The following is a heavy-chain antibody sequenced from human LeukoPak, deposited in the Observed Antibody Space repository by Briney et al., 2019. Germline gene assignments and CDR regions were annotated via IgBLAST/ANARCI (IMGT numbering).Heavy chain of an antibody. J-gene: IGHJ4*02. Sequence: PGGSQRLSCAGSGFTFSSYSMNWVRQAPGKGLEWVSSISSSSSYIYYADSVKGRFTISRDNAKNSLYLQMNSLRAEDTAVYYCARGDGYNSCFDYWGQGTLVTVSS. D-gene: IGHD5-24*01. V-gene: IGHV3-21*01. CDR2: ISSSSSYI. CDR1: GFTFSSYS. CDR3: ARGDGYNSCFDY.